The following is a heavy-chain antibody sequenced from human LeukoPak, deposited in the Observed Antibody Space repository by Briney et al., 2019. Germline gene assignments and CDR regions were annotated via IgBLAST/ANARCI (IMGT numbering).Heavy chain of an antibody. D-gene: IGHD5-24*01. CDR2: IIPILGIA. Sequence: ASVKVSCKASGGTFSSYAISWVRQAPGQGLEWMGRIIPILGIANYAQKFQGRVTITADKSTSTAYMELSSLRSEDTAVYYCARERAVEMATISPLDYWGQGTLVTVSS. CDR3: ARERAVEMATISPLDY. CDR1: GGTFSSYA. J-gene: IGHJ4*02. V-gene: IGHV1-69*04.